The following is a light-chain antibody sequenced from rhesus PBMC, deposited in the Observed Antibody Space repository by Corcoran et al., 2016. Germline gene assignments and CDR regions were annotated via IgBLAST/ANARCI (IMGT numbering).Light chain of an antibody. V-gene: IGKV3S9*01. Sequence: EIVMTQSPGTLSLSPGERATLSCRASQSVSSYVAWYQQKPEPAPRLLIQGSSSRATGIPDRFSGSGSGTDFTLTIHSLEPEDFAVYYCQQYNNWPYSFGQGTKVEIK. J-gene: IGKJ2*01. CDR2: GSS. CDR1: QSVSSY. CDR3: QQYNNWPYS.